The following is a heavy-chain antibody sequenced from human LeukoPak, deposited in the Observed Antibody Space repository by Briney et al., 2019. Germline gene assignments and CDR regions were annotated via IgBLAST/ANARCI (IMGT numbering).Heavy chain of an antibody. Sequence: ASVKVSCKASGYTFTSYYMHWVRQAPGQGLEWMGIINPSGGSTSYAQKLQGRVTMTTDTSTSTAYMELRSLRSDDTAVYYCARGGAGYYYDSSGYYYCDYWGQGTLVTVSS. J-gene: IGHJ4*02. CDR3: ARGGAGYYYDSSGYYYCDY. CDR2: INPSGGST. CDR1: GYTFTSYY. D-gene: IGHD3-22*01. V-gene: IGHV1-46*01.